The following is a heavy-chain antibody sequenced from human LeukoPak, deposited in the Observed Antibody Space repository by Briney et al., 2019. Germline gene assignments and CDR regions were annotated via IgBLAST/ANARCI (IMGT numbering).Heavy chain of an antibody. D-gene: IGHD6-13*01. J-gene: IGHJ4*02. CDR2: IYYSGST. CDR3: ARGVYIAAAQYAY. CDR1: GGSISSGDYY. Sequence: SETLSLTCTVSGGSISSGDYYWSWIRQPPGKGLEWIGHIYYSGSTYYNPSLKSRVTISVDTSKNQFSLKLSSVTAADTAVYYCARGVYIAAAQYAYWGQGTLVTVSS. V-gene: IGHV4-30-4*02.